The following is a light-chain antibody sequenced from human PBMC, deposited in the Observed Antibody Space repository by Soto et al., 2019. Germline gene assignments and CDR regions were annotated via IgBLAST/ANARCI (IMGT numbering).Light chain of an antibody. Sequence: QSVLTQPSSVSGSPGQAITFSCTGTSSDVGGYNYVSWYHQHPGKAPKLMIYDVSNRPSGVSNRFSGSKSGNTASLTISGLQAGDEGVYYCSSNTSSIVVFGGGTKVPVL. CDR3: SSNTSSIVV. V-gene: IGLV2-14*01. J-gene: IGLJ2*01. CDR2: DVS. CDR1: SSDVGGYNY.